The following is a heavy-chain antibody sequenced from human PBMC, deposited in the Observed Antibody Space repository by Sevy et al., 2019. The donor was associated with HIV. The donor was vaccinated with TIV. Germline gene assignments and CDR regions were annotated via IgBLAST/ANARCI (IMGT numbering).Heavy chain of an antibody. CDR2: IGYDGNNK. Sequence: GGSLRLSCAASGLTPSTYGIHWVRQAPDKGLEWVADIGYDGNNKFYADSVKGRFTISRDDSKNTVFLQMDSLRAEDTAVYYCARDPRIYGDYLLAYFDYWGQGTLVTVSS. CDR3: ARDPRIYGDYLLAYFDY. J-gene: IGHJ4*02. V-gene: IGHV3-33*01. D-gene: IGHD4-17*01. CDR1: GLTPSTYG.